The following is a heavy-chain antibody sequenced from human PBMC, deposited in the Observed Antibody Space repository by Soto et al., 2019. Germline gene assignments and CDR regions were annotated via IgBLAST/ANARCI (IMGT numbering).Heavy chain of an antibody. CDR1: GFTFSSHA. J-gene: IGHJ4*02. CDR3: ARDQTGITTTGGGRIDY. V-gene: IGHV3-30-3*01. Sequence: QVQLVESGGGAVQPGRSLRLSCAASGFTFSSHAMHWVRQAPGKGLECVAIISYDGSNKYYGDSVRGRLTISRDNSKNTIYLQMNSLRAEDTAVYYCARDQTGITTTGGGRIDYWGQGTLVTGSS. D-gene: IGHD6-13*01. CDR2: ISYDGSNK.